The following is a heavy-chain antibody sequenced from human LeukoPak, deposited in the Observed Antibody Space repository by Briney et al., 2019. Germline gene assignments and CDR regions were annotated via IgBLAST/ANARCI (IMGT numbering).Heavy chain of an antibody. Sequence: GGSLRLSCAASGFTFSSYAMSWVRQAPGKGLEWVSAISGSGGSTYYADSVKGRFTISRDNSKNTLYLQMNSLRADDTALYYCAKALRGAYYYDSSGYPWGQGTLVTVSS. J-gene: IGHJ5*02. CDR2: ISGSGGST. CDR3: AKALRGAYYYDSSGYP. D-gene: IGHD3-22*01. CDR1: GFTFSSYA. V-gene: IGHV3-23*01.